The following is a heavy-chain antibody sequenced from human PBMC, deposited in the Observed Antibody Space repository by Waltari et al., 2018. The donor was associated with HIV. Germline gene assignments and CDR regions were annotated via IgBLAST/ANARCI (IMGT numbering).Heavy chain of an antibody. J-gene: IGHJ5*02. V-gene: IGHV3-23*01. D-gene: IGHD6-19*01. CDR2: ISGRGGST. CDR3: AKGGRAVAGNWFDP. Sequence: EVRLLESGGGLVQQGGSLGLSCAASGIPFCNYAINWVRQDPGKGVGWVSAISGRGGSTHYADSVKGRFSISRDNSKNTLYLQMNSLRPEDTAIYYCAKGGRAVAGNWFDPWGQGTLVTVSS. CDR1: GIPFCNYA.